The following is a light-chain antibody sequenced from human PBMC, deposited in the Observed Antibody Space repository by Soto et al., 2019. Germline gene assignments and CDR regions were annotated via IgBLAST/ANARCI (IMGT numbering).Light chain of an antibody. Sequence: ENALMQSPATMSLTPGERATLSCGASQSVSNSYLAWYQHKPGLAPRLLISDASSRATGIPDRFSGSGSGTDFTLTISRLEPEDFAVYYCHQYGGSLPYTFGQGTKLEIK. CDR1: QSVSNSY. CDR2: DAS. V-gene: IGKV3D-20*01. J-gene: IGKJ2*01. CDR3: HQYGGSLPYT.